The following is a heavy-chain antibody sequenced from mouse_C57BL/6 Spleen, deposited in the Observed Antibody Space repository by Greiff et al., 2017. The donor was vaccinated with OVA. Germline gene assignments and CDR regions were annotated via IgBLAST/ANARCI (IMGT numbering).Heavy chain of an antibody. CDR2: ISSGSSTI. D-gene: IGHD1-1*01. CDR1: GFTFSDYG. CDR3: ARKPSYYGSSYKWYFDV. V-gene: IGHV5-17*01. Sequence: EVQRVESGGGLVKPGGSLKLSCAASGFTFSDYGMHWVRQAPEKGLEWVAYISSGSSTIYYADTVKGRFTISRDNAKHTLFLQMTSLRSEDTAMYYCARKPSYYGSSYKWYFDVWGTGTTVTVSS. J-gene: IGHJ1*03.